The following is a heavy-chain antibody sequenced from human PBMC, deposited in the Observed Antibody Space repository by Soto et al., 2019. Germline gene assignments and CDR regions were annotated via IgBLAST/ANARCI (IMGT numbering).Heavy chain of an antibody. Sequence: GASVKVSCKASGGTFSSYAISWVRQAPGQGLEWMGGIIPIFGTANYAQKFQGRVTTTADESTSTAYMELSSLRSEDTAVYYCARVGKYYYDSSGSHFDYWGQGTLVTVSS. CDR3: ARVGKYYYDSSGSHFDY. CDR1: GGTFSSYA. D-gene: IGHD3-22*01. J-gene: IGHJ4*02. CDR2: IIPIFGTA. V-gene: IGHV1-69*13.